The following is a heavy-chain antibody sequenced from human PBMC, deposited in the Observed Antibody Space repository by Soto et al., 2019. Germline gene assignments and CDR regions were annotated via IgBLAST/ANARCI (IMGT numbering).Heavy chain of an antibody. V-gene: IGHV4-4*02. CDR1: GGSISSSNW. CDR3: ASGGIAARPDY. J-gene: IGHJ4*02. CDR2: INHSGST. D-gene: IGHD6-6*01. Sequence: SETLSLTCAVSGGSISSSNWWSWVRQPPGKGLEWIGEINHSGSTNYNPSLKSRVTISVDTSKNQFSLKLSSVTAADTAVYYCASGGIAARPDYWGQGTLVTVSS.